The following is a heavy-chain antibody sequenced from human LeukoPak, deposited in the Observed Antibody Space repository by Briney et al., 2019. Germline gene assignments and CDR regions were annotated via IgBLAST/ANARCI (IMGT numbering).Heavy chain of an antibody. CDR3: ARVREDDAFDI. J-gene: IGHJ3*02. CDR2: IYHSGST. D-gene: IGHD1-26*01. V-gene: IGHV4-38-2*02. CDR1: GYSISSGYY. Sequence: PSETLSLTCTVSGYSISSGYYWGWIRQPPGKGLEWIGSIYHSGSTYYNPSLKSRVTISVDTSKNQFSLKLSSVTAADTAVYYCARVREDDAFDIWGQGTMVTVSS.